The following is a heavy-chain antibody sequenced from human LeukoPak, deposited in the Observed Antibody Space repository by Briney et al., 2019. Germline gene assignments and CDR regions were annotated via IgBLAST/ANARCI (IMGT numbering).Heavy chain of an antibody. J-gene: IGHJ5*02. D-gene: IGHD1-26*01. CDR3: ARGRVEAGATGNWFDP. V-gene: IGHV4-34*01. Sequence: SETLSLTCAVYGGSFSGYYWSWIRQPPGKGLEWIGEINHSGSTNYNPSLKSRVTISVDTSKNQFSLKLSSVTAADTAVYYCARGRVEAGATGNWFDPWGQGTLVTVSS. CDR2: INHSGST. CDR1: GGSFSGYY.